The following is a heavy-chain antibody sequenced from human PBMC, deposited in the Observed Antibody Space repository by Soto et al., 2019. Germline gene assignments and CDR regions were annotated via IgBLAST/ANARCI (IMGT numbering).Heavy chain of an antibody. J-gene: IGHJ5*02. CDR3: AGFRGGDYYDSLNWFDP. CDR2: ISAYNGNT. D-gene: IGHD3-22*01. V-gene: IGHV1-18*01. CDR1: GYTFTSYG. Sequence: QVQLVQSGAEVKKPGASVKVSCKASGYTFTSYGISWVRQAPGQGLEWMGWISAYNGNTNYAQKLQGRVTMTTDTSTSTAYMELRSLRSDDTAVYYYAGFRGGDYYDSLNWFDPWGQGTLVTVSS.